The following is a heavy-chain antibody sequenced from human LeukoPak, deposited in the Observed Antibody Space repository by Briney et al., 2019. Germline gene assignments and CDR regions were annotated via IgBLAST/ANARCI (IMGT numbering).Heavy chain of an antibody. V-gene: IGHV3-48*01. CDR2: ISSSSSTI. Sequence: GGSLRLSCAASGFTFSSYSMNWVRQAPGKGLEWVSYISSSSSTICYADSVKGRFTISRDNAKNSLYLQMNSLRAEDTAVYYCARQGRGYSYGHDYWGQGTLVTVSS. CDR1: GFTFSSYS. D-gene: IGHD5-18*01. J-gene: IGHJ4*02. CDR3: ARQGRGYSYGHDY.